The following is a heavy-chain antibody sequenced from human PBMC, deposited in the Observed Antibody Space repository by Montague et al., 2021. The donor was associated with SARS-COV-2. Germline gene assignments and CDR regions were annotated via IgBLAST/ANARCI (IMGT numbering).Heavy chain of an antibody. J-gene: IGHJ6*02. D-gene: IGHD2-21*02. Sequence: SETLSLTCAVDGGSFSGYYWSWIRQPPGKGLEWIGEINHSGSTNYNPSLKSRVTISVDTSKNQCSLKLSSVTAADTAVYYCARGSWHIVVVTAIRDGYYGMDVWGQGTTVTVSS. CDR2: INHSGST. CDR3: ARGSWHIVVVTAIRDGYYGMDV. V-gene: IGHV4-34*01. CDR1: GGSFSGYY.